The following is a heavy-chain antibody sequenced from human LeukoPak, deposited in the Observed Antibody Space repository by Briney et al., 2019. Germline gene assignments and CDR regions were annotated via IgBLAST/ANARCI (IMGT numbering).Heavy chain of an antibody. Sequence: GGSLRLSCAASGFSFSNYAMSWVRQVPGKGLEWVSAISDRDDSTYYADSVKGRFTISRDTSKNTLYLQMNSLRAEDTAVYYCAKWGDYDVLTGYYDSDYWGQGTLVTVSS. CDR2: ISDRDDST. D-gene: IGHD3-9*01. CDR1: GFSFSNYA. J-gene: IGHJ4*02. CDR3: AKWGDYDVLTGYYDSDY. V-gene: IGHV3-23*01.